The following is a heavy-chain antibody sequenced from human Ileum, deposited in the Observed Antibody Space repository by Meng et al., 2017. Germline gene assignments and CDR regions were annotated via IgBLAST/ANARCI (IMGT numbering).Heavy chain of an antibody. CDR1: VGCIRIDNYF. V-gene: IGHV4-31*03. CDR3: AREVSIAADSDGFDI. J-gene: IGHJ3*02. Sequence: ARHPASGQRTPKRSQSLSPACPVSVGCIRIDNYFWSWIRQVPGKGLEWIAYIHQNGDAYSNPSLKSRVTISVDTSKNQFSLSLVSVHAADTAVYFCAREVSIAADSDGFDIWGLGTMVTVSS. CDR2: IHQNGDA. D-gene: IGHD6-6*01.